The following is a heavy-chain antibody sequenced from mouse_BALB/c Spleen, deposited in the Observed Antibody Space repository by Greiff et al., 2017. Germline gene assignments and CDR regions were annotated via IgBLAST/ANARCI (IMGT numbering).Heavy chain of an antibody. CDR3: ARSGITTVVATRDYYAMDY. CDR2: IDPYNGGT. D-gene: IGHD1-1*01. Sequence: VQLKQSGPELVKPGASVKVSCKASGYAFTSYNMYWVKQSHGKSLEWIGYIDPYNGGTSYNQKFKGKATLTVDKSSSTAYMHLNSLTSEDSAVYYCARSGITTVVATRDYYAMDYWGQGTSVTVSS. CDR1: GYAFTSYN. J-gene: IGHJ4*01. V-gene: IGHV1S135*01.